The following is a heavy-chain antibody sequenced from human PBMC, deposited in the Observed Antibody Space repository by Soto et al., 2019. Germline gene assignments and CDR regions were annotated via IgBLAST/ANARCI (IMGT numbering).Heavy chain of an antibody. CDR2: IFSSGTT. Sequence: SETLSLTCTVSGDSISSGNKYWSWIRQPPGKGLEWIGYIFSSGTTYYNPSLKSRLTMSLDASQNQFSLKLNSLTDADTAVYFCARVPSPFDYYYAMDVRGQGTTVTVSS. CDR1: GDSISSGNKY. J-gene: IGHJ6*02. CDR3: ARVPSPFDYYYAMDV. V-gene: IGHV4-30-4*01. D-gene: IGHD3-16*01.